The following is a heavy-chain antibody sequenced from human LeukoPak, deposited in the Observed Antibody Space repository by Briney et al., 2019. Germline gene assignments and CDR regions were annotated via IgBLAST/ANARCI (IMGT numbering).Heavy chain of an antibody. J-gene: IGHJ4*02. Sequence: PGGSLRLSCAASGFTFSRFWMNWVRQAPGRGLEWVANIDQSGGRNNYVDSVKGRFTISRDNAKNSLYLQMNSLRAEDTAVYYCARETREYFDWLSTFDYWGQGTLVTVSS. D-gene: IGHD3-9*01. V-gene: IGHV3-7*05. CDR1: GFTFSRFW. CDR2: IDQSGGRN. CDR3: ARETREYFDWLSTFDY.